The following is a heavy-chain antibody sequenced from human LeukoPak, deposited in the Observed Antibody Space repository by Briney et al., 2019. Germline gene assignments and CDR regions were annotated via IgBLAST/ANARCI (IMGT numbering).Heavy chain of an antibody. Sequence: PGGSLRLSCAASGFTFSSYAMHWVRQAPGKGLEYASTITSNGGSTYYANSVKGRFTISRDNSKNTLYLQMGSLRAEDMAVYYCARNSYYDFWSGYSIYYYYYMDVWGKGTTVTVSS. CDR1: GFTFSSYA. D-gene: IGHD3-3*01. V-gene: IGHV3-64*01. CDR3: ARNSYYDFWSGYSIYYYYYMDV. CDR2: ITSNGGST. J-gene: IGHJ6*03.